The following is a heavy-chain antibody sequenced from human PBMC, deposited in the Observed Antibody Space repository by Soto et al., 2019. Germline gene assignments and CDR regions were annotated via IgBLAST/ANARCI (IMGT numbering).Heavy chain of an antibody. CDR2: ISPYSGNT. V-gene: IGHV1-18*03. Sequence: ASVKVSCKASGYTFSSHGFIWVRQAPGQGLEWMGWISPYSGNTDYAQIFQGRITVTTDTSTSTAYMELGSLGSDDMAVYYCARECRSTCYYGTDNRYYFDYWGQGTLVTVSS. D-gene: IGHD3-10*01. CDR3: ARECRSTCYYGTDNRYYFDY. J-gene: IGHJ4*01. CDR1: GYTFSSHG.